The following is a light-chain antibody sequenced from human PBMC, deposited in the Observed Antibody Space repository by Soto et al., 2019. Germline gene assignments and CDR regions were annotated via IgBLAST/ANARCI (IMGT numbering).Light chain of an antibody. Sequence: SYELTQPSSLSVSPGQTATIDCSGDGLGDKYVSWYQQKPGQSPVLVIHQNSRRPSGIPERFSGSNSGLTVLLTITGTQPMDEADYYCQAWDSETVVFGGGTKVTVL. CDR3: QAWDSETVV. CDR1: GLGDKY. V-gene: IGLV3-1*01. CDR2: QNS. J-gene: IGLJ2*01.